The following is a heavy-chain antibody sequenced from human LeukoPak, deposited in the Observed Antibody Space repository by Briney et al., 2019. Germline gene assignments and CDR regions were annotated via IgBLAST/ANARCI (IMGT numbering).Heavy chain of an antibody. CDR3: ASRSWGLRPAFDI. CDR2: IKSDGGST. J-gene: IGHJ3*02. D-gene: IGHD5-12*01. Sequence: PGGCLRLSCAASGVTFSSDWMHGVRQAPGEGLVCGSRIKSDGGSTSYAGSVKGRVTISRDNAKHSLYLQMNRLRAEDTALYYCASRSWGLRPAFDIWGQGTMVTVSS. CDR1: GVTFSSDW. V-gene: IGHV3-74*01.